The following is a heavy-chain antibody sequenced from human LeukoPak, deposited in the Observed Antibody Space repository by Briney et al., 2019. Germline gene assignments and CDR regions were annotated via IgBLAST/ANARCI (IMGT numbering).Heavy chain of an antibody. CDR1: GGSFSGHY. CDR3: ARGRTGAAALDF. CDR2: STHSGSI. J-gene: IGHJ4*02. V-gene: IGHV4-34*01. D-gene: IGHD2-2*01. Sequence: PPETLSLTCAVYGGSFSGHYWTWIRQPPGKGLEWIGESTHSGSINYNPSLKSRVTISVDTSKSQFSLKLTSVTAADTAVYHCARGRTGAAALDFWGPGTLVTVSS.